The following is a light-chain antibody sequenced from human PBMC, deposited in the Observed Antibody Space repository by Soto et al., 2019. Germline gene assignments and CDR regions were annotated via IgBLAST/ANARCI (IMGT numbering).Light chain of an antibody. CDR3: SSYTTSSTLEGV. CDR1: SSDVGAYNR. V-gene: IGLV2-14*01. Sequence: QSVLTQPASVSGSPGQSITISCTGTSSDVGAYNRVSWYQQYPGKAPKLIIYDVTIRPSGVSNRFSASKSGNTASLTISGLQAEDEAEYYCSSYTTSSTLEGVFGTGTKVTVL. J-gene: IGLJ1*01. CDR2: DVT.